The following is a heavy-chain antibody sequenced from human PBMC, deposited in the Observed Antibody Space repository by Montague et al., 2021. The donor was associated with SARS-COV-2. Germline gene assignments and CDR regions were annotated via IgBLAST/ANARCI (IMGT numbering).Heavy chain of an antibody. D-gene: IGHD6-19*01. Sequence: SESLSLTCTVSGGSISSSSYYWGWIRQPPGKGLEWIGSIFYSGSTDYNPSLKSRVTISVDTSKNQFSLKLSSVTAADTAVYYCARLALSGWPSYYLYGLDVWGPGTMITVSS. CDR1: GGSISSSSYY. CDR2: IFYSGST. J-gene: IGHJ6*01. CDR3: ARLALSGWPSYYLYGLDV. V-gene: IGHV4-39*01.